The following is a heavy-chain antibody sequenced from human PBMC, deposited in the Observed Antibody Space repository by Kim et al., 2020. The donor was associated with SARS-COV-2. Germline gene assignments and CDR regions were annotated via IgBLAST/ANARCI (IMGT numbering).Heavy chain of an antibody. Sequence: SETLSLTCTVSGGSISSGGYYWSWIRQHPGKGLEWIGYIYYSGSTYYNPSLKSRVTISVDTSKNQFSLKLSSVTAADTAVYYCARCLELERRWGWFDPWGQGTLVTVSS. CDR3: ARCLELERRWGWFDP. V-gene: IGHV4-31*03. D-gene: IGHD1-1*01. J-gene: IGHJ5*02. CDR2: IYYSGST. CDR1: GGSISSGGYY.